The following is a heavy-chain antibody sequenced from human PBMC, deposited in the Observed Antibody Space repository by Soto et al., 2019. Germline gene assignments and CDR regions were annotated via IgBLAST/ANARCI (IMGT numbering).Heavy chain of an antibody. CDR3: ARAGDTAMVYYYYYGMDV. CDR2: ISAYNGNT. V-gene: IGHV1-18*01. Sequence: QVKLVQSGAEVKKPGASVKVSCKASGYTFTSYGISWVRQAPGQGLEWMGWISAYNGNTNYAQKLQGRVTMTTDTSTSTAYMELRSLRSDDTAVYYCARAGDTAMVYYYYYGMDVWGQGTTVTVSS. CDR1: GYTFTSYG. J-gene: IGHJ6*02. D-gene: IGHD5-18*01.